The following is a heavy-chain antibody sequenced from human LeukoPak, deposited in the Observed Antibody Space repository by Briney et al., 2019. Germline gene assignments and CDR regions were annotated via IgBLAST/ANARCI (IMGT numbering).Heavy chain of an antibody. V-gene: IGHV4-4*02. Sequence: TLSLTCTLSRGSIMTTHWWSWVRQPPGKGLEWIGEIYHTGTTNYSPSLKSRLTISVDQSRNQFSLRLSSVTAADTATYYCAAWGVDYGGNFDYSDYWGQGILVTVSS. J-gene: IGHJ4*02. CDR3: AAWGVDYGGNFDYSDY. CDR1: RGSIMTTHW. CDR2: IYHTGTT. D-gene: IGHD4-23*01.